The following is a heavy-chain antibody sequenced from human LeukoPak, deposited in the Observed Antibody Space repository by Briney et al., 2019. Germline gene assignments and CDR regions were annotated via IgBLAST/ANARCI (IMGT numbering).Heavy chain of an antibody. Sequence: GGSLRLSCAASGFTFSSYGMHWVRQAPGKGLEWVAFIRYDGSNKYYADSVKGRFTISRDNSQSTLYLQMNSLRPEDTAVYYCARSYYDFWTGYPQDAFDLWGQGTVVTVSS. D-gene: IGHD3-3*01. V-gene: IGHV3-30*02. CDR3: ARSYYDFWTGYPQDAFDL. CDR1: GFTFSSYG. CDR2: IRYDGSNK. J-gene: IGHJ3*01.